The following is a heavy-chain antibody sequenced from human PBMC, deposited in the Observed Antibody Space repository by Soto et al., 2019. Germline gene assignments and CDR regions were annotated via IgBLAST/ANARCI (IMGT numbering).Heavy chain of an antibody. J-gene: IGHJ3*02. CDR1: GFTFSSYG. V-gene: IGHV3-33*01. CDR3: ARGATFFDGYSSSWHNDAFDI. D-gene: IGHD6-13*01. CDR2: IWYDGSNK. Sequence: GGSLRLSCAASGFTFSSYGMHWVRQAPGKGLEWVAVIWYDGSNKYYADSVKGRFTISRDNSKNTLYLQMNSLRAEDTAVYYCARGATFFDGYSSSWHNDAFDIWGQGTMVTVSS.